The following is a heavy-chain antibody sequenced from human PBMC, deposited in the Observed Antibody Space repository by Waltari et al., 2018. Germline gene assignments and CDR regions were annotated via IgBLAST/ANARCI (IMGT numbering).Heavy chain of an antibody. CDR1: GMTFSNAW. D-gene: IGHD2-21*01. J-gene: IGHJ3*02. CDR3: AVNAMRTTGDIFDI. CDR2: IKSKSDGETR. Sequence: EVQLVESGGALVQPGGSLRLSCVASGMTFSNAWFNWVRQAPGKGLEWVGRIKSKSDGETRDYAAPVNGRFTISRDDRKDTLSLQMDNLTTEDTGIYYWAVNAMRTTGDIFDIWGQGTTVTVSS. V-gene: IGHV3-15*07.